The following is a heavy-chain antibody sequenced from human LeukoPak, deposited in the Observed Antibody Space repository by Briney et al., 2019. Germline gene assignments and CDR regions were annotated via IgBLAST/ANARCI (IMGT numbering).Heavy chain of an antibody. D-gene: IGHD4-17*01. CDR1: GFTFNSYT. V-gene: IGHV3-21*01. CDR2: ISSSRTYI. CDR3: ARDSDYGDYFDY. Sequence: GGSPRLSCTASGFTFNSYTMNWIRQAPGKGLEWVSSISSSRTYIYYADSVKGRFTISRDNAKNSLYLQMNSLRAEDTAINYCARDSDYGDYFDYWGRGTLVTVSS. J-gene: IGHJ4*02.